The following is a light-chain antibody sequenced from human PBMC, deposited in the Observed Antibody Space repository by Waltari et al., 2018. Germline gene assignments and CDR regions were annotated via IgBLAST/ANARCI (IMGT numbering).Light chain of an antibody. CDR1: KLGDKY. CDR3: QAWDSSTGV. V-gene: IGLV3-1*01. CDR2: QDS. Sequence: SYELTQSPSVSVSPGQTASITCSGDKLGDKYACWYQQKPGQSPVLVIYQDSKRPSGIPGRFSGSNSGNTATLTISGTQAMDEADYYCQAWDSSTGVFGGGTKLTVL. J-gene: IGLJ2*01.